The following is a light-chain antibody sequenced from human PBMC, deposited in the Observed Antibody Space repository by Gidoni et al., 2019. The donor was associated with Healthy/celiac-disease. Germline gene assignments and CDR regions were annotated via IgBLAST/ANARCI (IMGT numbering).Light chain of an antibody. J-gene: IGKJ2*04. CDR1: QSVSSN. CDR2: GAS. V-gene: IGKV3-15*01. Sequence: EIVMTQSPATLSVSPGERATLSCRASQSVSSNLAWYQQKQGQAPRLLIYGASTRATGIPARFSGSGAGTEFTLTISSLQSEDFAVYYCQQYNNWTPCSFGQGTKLEIK. CDR3: QQYNNWTPCS.